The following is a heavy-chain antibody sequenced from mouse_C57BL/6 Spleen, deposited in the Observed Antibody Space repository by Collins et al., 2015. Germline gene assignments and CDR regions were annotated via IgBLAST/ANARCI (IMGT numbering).Heavy chain of an antibody. J-gene: IGHJ1*03. Sequence: QVQLKESGPGLVAPSQSLSITCTVSGLSLTSYGVHWVRQPPGKGLEWLVVIWSDGNTTYNSALKSRLSISKDNSKSQVFLKMNSLQTDDTAMYYCARDYGSSYGYFDVWGTGTTVTVSS. D-gene: IGHD1-1*01. V-gene: IGHV2-6*03. CDR3: ARDYGSSYGYFDV. CDR2: IWSDGNT. CDR1: GLSLTSYG.